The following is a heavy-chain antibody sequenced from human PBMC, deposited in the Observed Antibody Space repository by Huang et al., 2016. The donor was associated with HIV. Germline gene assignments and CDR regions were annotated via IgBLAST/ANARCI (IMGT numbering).Heavy chain of an antibody. D-gene: IGHD1-7*01. CDR2: IKKDESEK. J-gene: IGHJ6*02. Sequence: VESGGRSVQPGGSIKLSCVGSTFTFGAYWMSWVRQPAGKGVEWVGNIKKDESEKYYVDSVKGRFNISRDNARKVLFLEMDDLRVEDTAIYFCATKTAGMDIWGQGTTVTVSS. CDR3: ATKTAGMDI. V-gene: IGHV3-7*01. CDR1: TFTFGAYW.